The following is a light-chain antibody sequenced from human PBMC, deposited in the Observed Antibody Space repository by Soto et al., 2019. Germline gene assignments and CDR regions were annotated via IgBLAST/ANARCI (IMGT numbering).Light chain of an antibody. J-gene: IGKJ4*01. CDR2: GAS. V-gene: IGKV3-20*01. CDR3: QQYGSSLLT. CDR1: QSVSSSY. Sequence: EIVLTQSPGTLSLSPGERATLSCRASQSVSSSYLAWYQQKPGQAPRLLIYGASSMATGIPDRFSGSGSGTDFTLTISRLEPEDFAVYYGQQYGSSLLTFGGGTKVEIK.